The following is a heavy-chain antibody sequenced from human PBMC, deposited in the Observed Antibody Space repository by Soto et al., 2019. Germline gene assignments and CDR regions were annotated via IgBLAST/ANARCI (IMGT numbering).Heavy chain of an antibody. D-gene: IGHD2-15*01. Sequence: GGSLILSCAASGFTFSSYWMHWVRQAPGKGLVWVSRINSDGSSTTYADSTKGRFTISRDNAKNTLYLQMNSLRAEDTAVYYCASAAVARYYFDYWGQGTLVTVSS. CDR2: INSDGSST. V-gene: IGHV3-74*01. CDR1: GFTFSSYW. CDR3: ASAAVARYYFDY. J-gene: IGHJ4*02.